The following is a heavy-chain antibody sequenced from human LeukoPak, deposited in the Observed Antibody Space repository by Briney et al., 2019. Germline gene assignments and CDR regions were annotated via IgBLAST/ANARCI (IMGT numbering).Heavy chain of an antibody. V-gene: IGHV3-23*01. CDR2: ISGSGGST. D-gene: IGHD5-18*01. J-gene: IGHJ4*02. CDR1: RFTFGSYG. Sequence: GGSLRLSCVASRFTFGSYGMSWVRQAPGKGLEWVSVISGSGGSTYITDSVKGRFTISRVNSKNTLYLQMHSLRAEDTAVYYCAKGDTGMVRRYYFDYWGRGTLVTVSS. CDR3: AKGDTGMVRRYYFDY.